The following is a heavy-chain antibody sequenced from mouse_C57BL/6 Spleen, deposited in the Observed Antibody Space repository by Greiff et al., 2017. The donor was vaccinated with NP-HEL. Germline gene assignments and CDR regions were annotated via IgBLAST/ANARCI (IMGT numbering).Heavy chain of an antibody. D-gene: IGHD4-1*01. CDR2: IYPGNSDT. Sequence: VQLQQSGTVLARPGASVKMSCKTSGYTFTSYWMHWVKQRPGQGLEWIGAIYPGNSDTSYNQKFKGKAKLTAVTSASTAYMELSSLTNEDSAVYYCTRGANWANYYAMDYWGQGTSVTVSS. V-gene: IGHV1-5*01. CDR3: TRGANWANYYAMDY. J-gene: IGHJ4*01. CDR1: GYTFTSYW.